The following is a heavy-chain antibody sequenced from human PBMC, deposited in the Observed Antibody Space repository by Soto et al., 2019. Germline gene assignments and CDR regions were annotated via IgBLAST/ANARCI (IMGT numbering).Heavy chain of an antibody. Sequence: GGSLRLSCAASGFTFDDYAMHWVRQAPGKGLEWVSGISWNSGSIGYADSVKGRFTISRDNAKNSLYLQMNSLRAEDTALYYCAKETTTDDAFDIWGQGTMVTVSS. J-gene: IGHJ3*02. CDR3: AKETTTDDAFDI. CDR1: GFTFDDYA. V-gene: IGHV3-9*01. CDR2: ISWNSGSI. D-gene: IGHD4-17*01.